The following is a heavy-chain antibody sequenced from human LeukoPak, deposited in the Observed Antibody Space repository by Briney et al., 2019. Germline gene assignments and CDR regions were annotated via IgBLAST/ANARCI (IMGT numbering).Heavy chain of an antibody. CDR3: ARDLGQYYDASDNWFDP. CDR1: GGSFSGYY. CDR2: ISSRSSYR. J-gene: IGHJ5*02. D-gene: IGHD3-22*01. V-gene: IGHV3-21*01. Sequence: PSETLSLTCAVYGGSFSGYYWSWVRQPPGKGLEWVSSISSRSSYRYYADSMKGRFTISRDNDKNPLNMQMNSLRAEDTAVYYCARDLGQYYDASDNWFDPWGKGTLVTVSS.